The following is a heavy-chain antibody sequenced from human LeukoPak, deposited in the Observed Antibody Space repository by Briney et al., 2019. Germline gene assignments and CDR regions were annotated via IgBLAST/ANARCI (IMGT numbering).Heavy chain of an antibody. CDR2: IRYDGSNK. CDR3: AKDQRTYYYDSSRGYYFDY. D-gene: IGHD3-22*01. J-gene: IGHJ4*02. Sequence: GGSLRLSCAASGFTFSSYGLLWVRQAPGEGLEWVAFIRYDGSNKYYADSVKGRFTVSRGNSKNTLYLQMSSLRAEDTAVYYCAKDQRTYYYDSSRGYYFDYWGQGTLVTVSS. CDR1: GFTFSSYG. V-gene: IGHV3-30*02.